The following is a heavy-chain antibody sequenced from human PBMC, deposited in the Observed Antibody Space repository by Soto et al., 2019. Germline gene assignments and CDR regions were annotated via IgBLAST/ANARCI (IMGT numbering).Heavy chain of an antibody. CDR2: TIPVFNTA. V-gene: IGHV1-69*06. CDR3: ARGVYGSGNYYTGPSAFDI. D-gene: IGHD3-10*01. Sequence: QVQLEQSGAEVKKPGSSVKVSCKASGGTLSDHGVAWLRQAPGQGLEWMGGTIPVFNTAKHAQKFKGRVTVTADKFTNIAYMELSSLRSEDTAFYFCARGVYGSGNYYTGPSAFDIWGQGTVVIVSS. J-gene: IGHJ3*02. CDR1: GGTLSDHG.